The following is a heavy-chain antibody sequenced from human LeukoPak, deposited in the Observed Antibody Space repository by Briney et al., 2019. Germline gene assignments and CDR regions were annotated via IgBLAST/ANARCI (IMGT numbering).Heavy chain of an antibody. V-gene: IGHV5-51*01. D-gene: IGHD3-22*01. CDR1: GDSFATYW. CDR3: ARGKSYDSSGYYSN. Sequence: PGESLKISCKASGDSFATYWMGWVSQMPGKGLEWTGIIYPGDSDTRYSPSFQGHVTISADKSIRPAYLQWSSLKASATAMYYCARGKSYDSSGYYSNWGQGTPVTVSS. J-gene: IGHJ4*02. CDR2: IYPGDSDT.